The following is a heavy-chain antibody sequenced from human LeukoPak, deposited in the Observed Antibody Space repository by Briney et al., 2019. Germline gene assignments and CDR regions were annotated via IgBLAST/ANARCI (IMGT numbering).Heavy chain of an antibody. D-gene: IGHD1-26*01. Sequence: ASVKVSCRASGYTFTSYDINWVRQATGQGLEWMGWMNPNSGNTGYAQKFQGRVTMTRNTSISTAYMELSSLRSEDTAVYYCARGRSEVGATDWIDAFDIWGQGTMVTVSS. V-gene: IGHV1-8*01. CDR3: ARGRSEVGATDWIDAFDI. J-gene: IGHJ3*02. CDR1: GYTFTSYD. CDR2: MNPNSGNT.